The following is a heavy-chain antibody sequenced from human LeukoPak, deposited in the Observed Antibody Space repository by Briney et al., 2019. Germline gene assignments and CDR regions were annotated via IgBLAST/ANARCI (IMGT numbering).Heavy chain of an antibody. CDR2: INPSGGST. V-gene: IGHV1-46*01. J-gene: IGHJ6*02. CDR1: RYTFTSYY. D-gene: IGHD5-24*01. CDR3: TRTMRRDGYNFVDDYYGMDV. Sequence: ASVKVSCKASRYTFTSYYMHWVRHAPEQGLERMGIINPSGGSTSYAQKFQGRVTMTRDTSTSTVYMELSSLRSEDTAVYYCTRTMRRDGYNFVDDYYGMDVWGQGTTVTVSS.